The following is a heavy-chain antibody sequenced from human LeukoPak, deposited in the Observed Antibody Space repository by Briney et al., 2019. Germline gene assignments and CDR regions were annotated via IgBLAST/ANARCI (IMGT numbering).Heavy chain of an antibody. V-gene: IGHV1-8*01. CDR1: GYTFTSYD. CDR3: AREYGDCEVPTSEFDY. CDR2: MNPNSGNT. J-gene: IGHJ4*02. D-gene: IGHD4-17*01. Sequence: ASVKVSCKASGYTFTSYDINWVRQATGQGLEWMGWMNPNSGNTGYAQKFQGRVTITADKSTSTAYMELSSLRSGDTAVYYCAREYGDCEVPTSEFDYWGQGTLVTVSS.